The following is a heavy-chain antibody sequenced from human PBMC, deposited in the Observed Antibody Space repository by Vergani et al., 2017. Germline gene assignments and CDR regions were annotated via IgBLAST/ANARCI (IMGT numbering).Heavy chain of an antibody. CDR2: LIPNRGRA. CDR3: ARDRDYDAALGTIDY. V-gene: IGHV1-69*04. CDR1: GGTFNSYA. Sequence: QVQLVQSGAEVKKPGASVKVSCKASGGTFNSYAISWGRQAPGQGLEWMGRLIPNRGRANYAQKVQGRGTITAEKATSTAYMELSSRRSEDTAVYYCARDRDYDAALGTIDYWGQGTLVTVSS. D-gene: IGHD4-17*01. J-gene: IGHJ4*02.